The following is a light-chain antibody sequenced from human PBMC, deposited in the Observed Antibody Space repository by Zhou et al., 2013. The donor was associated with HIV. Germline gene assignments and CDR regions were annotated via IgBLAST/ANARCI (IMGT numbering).Light chain of an antibody. CDR1: QSISSS. CDR3: QQLNSYPRT. J-gene: IGKJ3*01. Sequence: DIQMTQSPSSLSASVGDRVTITCRASQSISSSLNWYQQKPGKAPKLLIYAASSLQSGVPSRFSGSGSGTDFTLTISSLQPEDFATYYCQQLNSYPRTFGPGTKVDIK. CDR2: AAS. V-gene: IGKV1-39*01.